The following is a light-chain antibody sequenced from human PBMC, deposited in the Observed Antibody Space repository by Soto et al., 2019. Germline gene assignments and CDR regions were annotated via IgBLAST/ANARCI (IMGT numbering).Light chain of an antibody. V-gene: IGLV2-14*01. Sequence: QSALTQPASVSGSPGQSITISCTGTSSDVGGYNFVSWYQQHPGKAPKLIISDVSNRPSGVSTRFSGSKSGNTASLTISGVQAEDEADYYCSSYTSINTHVFGTGTKLTVL. CDR3: SSYTSINTHV. J-gene: IGLJ1*01. CDR2: DVS. CDR1: SSDVGGYNF.